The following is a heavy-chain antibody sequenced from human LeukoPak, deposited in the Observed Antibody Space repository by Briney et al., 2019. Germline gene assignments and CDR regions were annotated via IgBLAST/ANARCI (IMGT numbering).Heavy chain of an antibody. CDR2: IYNSGNI. V-gene: IGHV4-59*08. CDR1: GGSFSGYY. Sequence: SETLSLTCAVYGGSFSGYYWSWIRQPPGKGLEWIGHIYNSGNINKNPFLTTRVIISQDTSQNQFSLKLSSVTAADTAVYYCARQGTYSSSSFDYWGQGTLVTVSS. CDR3: ARQGTYSSSSFDY. J-gene: IGHJ4*02. D-gene: IGHD6-13*01.